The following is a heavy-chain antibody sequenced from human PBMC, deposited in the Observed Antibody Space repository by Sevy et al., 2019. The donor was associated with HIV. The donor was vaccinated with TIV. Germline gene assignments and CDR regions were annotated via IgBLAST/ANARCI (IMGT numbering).Heavy chain of an antibody. CDR1: GGDFNNNA. V-gene: IGHV1-69*13. Sequence: ASVKVSCKASGGDFNNNAITWVRQAPGQGLEWMGGVIPMCGTAKYSQRFQGRVTIIADESTSTTYMELSSLRSEDTAVYFCARVGDTLRFCGSTSCYFNWFGSWGKGTLVSVSS. CDR2: VIPMCGTA. J-gene: IGHJ5*01. D-gene: IGHD2-2*01. CDR3: ARVGDTLRFCGSTSCYFNWFGS.